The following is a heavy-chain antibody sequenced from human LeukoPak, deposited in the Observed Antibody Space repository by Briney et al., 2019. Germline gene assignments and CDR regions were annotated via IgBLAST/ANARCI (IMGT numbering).Heavy chain of an antibody. V-gene: IGHV1-69*13. CDR3: ASTVYDILTGYFKYYFDY. CDR2: IIPIFGTA. D-gene: IGHD3-9*01. J-gene: IGHJ4*02. CDR1: GGTFSSYA. Sequence: SVKVSCKASGGTFSSYAISWVRQAPGQGLEWMGGIIPIFGTANYAQKFQGRVTITADESTSTAYMELSSLRSEDTAVYYCASTVYDILTGYFKYYFDYWGQGTLVTVSS.